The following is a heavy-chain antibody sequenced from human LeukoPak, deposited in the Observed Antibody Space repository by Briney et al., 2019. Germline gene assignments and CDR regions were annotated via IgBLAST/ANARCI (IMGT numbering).Heavy chain of an antibody. D-gene: IGHD1-1*01. J-gene: IGHJ4*02. Sequence: GGSLRLSCAASGFTFSTYAMNWVRQEAGKGLEWVSFISYSGRDKFYADSVRGRFTISRDNAKNSLYLEMNNLRAEDTAVFYCARERTDQLLLDFWGQGALVTVSS. CDR3: ARERTDQLLLDF. CDR2: ISYSGRDK. CDR1: GFTFSTYA. V-gene: IGHV3-21*01.